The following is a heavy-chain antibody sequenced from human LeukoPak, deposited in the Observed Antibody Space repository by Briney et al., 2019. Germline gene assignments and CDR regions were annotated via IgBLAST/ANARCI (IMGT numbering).Heavy chain of an antibody. D-gene: IGHD4-11*01. CDR2: IYYSGST. V-gene: IGHV4-31*03. CDR1: GGSISSGGYY. Sequence: PSETLSLTCTVSGGSISSGGYYWGWIRQHPGKGLEWIGYIYYSGSTYYNPSLKSRVTISVDMSKNQFSLKLSSVTAADTAVYYCARESSVTPYYFDYWGQGTLVTVSS. CDR3: ARESSVTPYYFDY. J-gene: IGHJ4*02.